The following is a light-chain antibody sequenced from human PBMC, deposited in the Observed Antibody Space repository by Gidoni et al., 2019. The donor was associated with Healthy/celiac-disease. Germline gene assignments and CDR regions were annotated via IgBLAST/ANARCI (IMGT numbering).Light chain of an antibody. CDR1: QSVSSN. V-gene: IGKV3-15*01. J-gene: IGKJ2*01. CDR3: QQYNNWPPPYT. Sequence: EIVITHSPATLSVSPGERATLSCRASQSVSSNLAWYQQKPGQAPRLLIYGASTRATGIPVRFSGSGSGTEFTLTISSLQSEDFAVYYCQQYNNWPPPYTFGQGTKLEIK. CDR2: GAS.